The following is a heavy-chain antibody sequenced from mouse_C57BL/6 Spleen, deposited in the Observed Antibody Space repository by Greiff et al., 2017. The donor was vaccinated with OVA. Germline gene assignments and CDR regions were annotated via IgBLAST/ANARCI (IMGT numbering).Heavy chain of an antibody. CDR3: ARWEMVTSYYFDY. D-gene: IGHD2-1*01. Sequence: VKLQQPGAELVKPGASVKLSCKASGYTFTSYWMHWVKQRPGRGLEWIGRIDPNSGGTKYNEKFKSKATLTVDKPSSTAYMQLSSLTSEDSAVYYCARWEMVTSYYFDYWGQGTTLTVSS. V-gene: IGHV1-72*01. CDR1: GYTFTSYW. J-gene: IGHJ2*01. CDR2: IDPNSGGT.